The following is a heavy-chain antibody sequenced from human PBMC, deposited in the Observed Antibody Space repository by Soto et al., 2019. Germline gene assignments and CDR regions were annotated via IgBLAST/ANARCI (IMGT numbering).Heavy chain of an antibody. V-gene: IGHV4-59*01. CDR1: GGSISSYY. D-gene: IGHD2-8*02. J-gene: IGHJ6*02. Sequence: PSETLSLTCTVSGGSISSYYWSWIRQPPGKGLEWIGYIYYSGSTNYNPSLKSRVTISVDTSKNQFSLKLSSVTAADTAAYYCERESSLVVGLGGIRYYGMDAWGQGTTATVSS. CDR2: IYYSGST. CDR3: ERESSLVVGLGGIRYYGMDA.